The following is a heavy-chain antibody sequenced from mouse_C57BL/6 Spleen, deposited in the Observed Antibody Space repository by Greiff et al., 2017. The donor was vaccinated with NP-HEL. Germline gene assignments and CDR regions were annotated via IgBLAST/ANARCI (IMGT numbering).Heavy chain of an antibody. CDR2: ISDGGSYT. Sequence: EVQVVESGGGLVKPGGSLKLSCAASGFTFSSYAMSWVRQTPEKRLEWVATISDGGSYTYYPDNVKGRFTISRDNAKNNLYLQMSHLKSEDTAMYYCARDFITTVVGAMDYWGQGTSVTVSS. CDR1: GFTFSSYA. V-gene: IGHV5-4*01. J-gene: IGHJ4*01. D-gene: IGHD1-1*01. CDR3: ARDFITTVVGAMDY.